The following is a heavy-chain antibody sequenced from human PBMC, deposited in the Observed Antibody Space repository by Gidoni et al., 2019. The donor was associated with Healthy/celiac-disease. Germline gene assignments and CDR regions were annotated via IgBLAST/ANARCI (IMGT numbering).Heavy chain of an antibody. Sequence: EVQLVQSGAEVKKPGESLKISCKGSGYSFTSYWIGWVRPMPGKGLEWMGIIYPGDSDTRYSPSFQGQVTISADKSISTAYLQWSSLKASDTAMYYCARGEGCSSTSCYTWWFDPWGQGTLVTVSS. CDR2: IYPGDSDT. J-gene: IGHJ5*02. D-gene: IGHD2-2*02. CDR3: ARGEGCSSTSCYTWWFDP. V-gene: IGHV5-51*03. CDR1: GYSFTSYW.